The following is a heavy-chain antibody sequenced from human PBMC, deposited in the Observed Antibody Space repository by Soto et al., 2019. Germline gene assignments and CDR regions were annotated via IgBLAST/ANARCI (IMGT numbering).Heavy chain of an antibody. CDR3: ARALVSIPYYYYGMDV. CDR1: GGSISSYY. Sequence: SETLSLTCTVSGGSISSYYWSWIRQPPGKGLEWIGYIYYSGGTNYNPSLKSRVTISVDTSKNQFSLKLSSVTAADTAVYYCARALVSIPYYYYGMDVWGQGTTVTVSS. CDR2: IYYSGGT. V-gene: IGHV4-59*01. J-gene: IGHJ6*02. D-gene: IGHD2-8*01.